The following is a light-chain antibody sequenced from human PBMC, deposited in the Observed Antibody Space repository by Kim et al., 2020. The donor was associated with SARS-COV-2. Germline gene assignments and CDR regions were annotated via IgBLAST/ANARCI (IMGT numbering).Light chain of an antibody. CDR3: QAWDSSTGV. V-gene: IGLV3-1*01. CDR1: NLKHKY. CDR2: QDT. J-gene: IGLJ3*02. Sequence: SVSPGQTASITCSGDNLKHKYVSWYQQRPGQSPVLVIYQDTKRPPGIPGRFSGSNSGSTATLTISGTQAMDEADYYCQAWDSSTGVFGGGTKVTVL.